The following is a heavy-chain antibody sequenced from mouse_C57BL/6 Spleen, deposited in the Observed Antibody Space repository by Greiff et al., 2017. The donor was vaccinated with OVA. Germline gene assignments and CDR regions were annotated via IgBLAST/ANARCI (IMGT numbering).Heavy chain of an antibody. CDR3: ASPHYYGSSSWFAY. J-gene: IGHJ3*01. CDR1: GYAFSSSW. CDR2: IYPGDGDT. D-gene: IGHD1-1*01. Sequence: VKLMESGPELVKPGASVKISCKASGYAFSSSWMNWVKQRPGKGLEWIGRIYPGDGDTNYNGKFKGKATLTADKSSSTAYMQLSSLTSEDSAVYFCASPHYYGSSSWFAYWGQGTLVTVSA. V-gene: IGHV1-82*01.